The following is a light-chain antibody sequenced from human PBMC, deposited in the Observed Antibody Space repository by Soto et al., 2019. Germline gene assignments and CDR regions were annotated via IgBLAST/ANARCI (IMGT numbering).Light chain of an antibody. V-gene: IGLV2-8*01. CDR3: SSYAGSNNLV. Sequence: QSAQTQPPSGSGSLGQSVTISCTGTSSDVGGYNYVSWYQQHPGKAPKLLIYDVSQRPSGVPDRFSGSKSGNTASLTVSGLQAEDESDYYCSSYAGSNNLVFGTGTKVTLL. CDR1: SSDVGGYNY. CDR2: DVS. J-gene: IGLJ1*01.